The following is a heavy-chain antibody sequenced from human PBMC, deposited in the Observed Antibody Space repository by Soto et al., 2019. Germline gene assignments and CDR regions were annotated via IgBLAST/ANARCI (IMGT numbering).Heavy chain of an antibody. D-gene: IGHD6-19*01. Sequence: EVQLVESGGGLVKPGGSLRLSCAVSGFTFSTYSMNWVRQAPGKGLEWVSSISSSSDYIYYADSVKGRFTISRDNAKNSLDLQMNSLRAEDTAVYYCARGILYSSNFDYWGQGTLVTVSS. V-gene: IGHV3-21*01. J-gene: IGHJ4*02. CDR2: ISSSSDYI. CDR3: ARGILYSSNFDY. CDR1: GFTFSTYS.